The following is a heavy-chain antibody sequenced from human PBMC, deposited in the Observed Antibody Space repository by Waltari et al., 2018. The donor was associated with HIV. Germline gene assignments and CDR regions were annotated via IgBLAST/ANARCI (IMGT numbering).Heavy chain of an antibody. CDR2: IYPGDSDT. J-gene: IGHJ4*02. V-gene: IGHV5-51*01. CDR3: ARQESIVGGTGWHPFDY. D-gene: IGHD1-26*01. Sequence: EVQLVQSGAEVKKPGESLKISCKGSGYRFTRYWIRMVRRMPGKGLEWMGIIYPGDSDTRYSPSFQGQVTISADKSISTAYLQWSSLKASDTAMYYCARQESIVGGTGWHPFDYWGQGTLVTVSS. CDR1: GYRFTRYW.